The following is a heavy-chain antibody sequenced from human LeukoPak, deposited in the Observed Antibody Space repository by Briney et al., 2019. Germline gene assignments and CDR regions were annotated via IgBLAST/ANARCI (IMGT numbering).Heavy chain of an antibody. CDR1: GGTFSSYA. V-gene: IGHV1-69*13. J-gene: IGHJ6*03. Sequence: SVKVSCKASGGTFSSYAISWVRQAPGQGLEWMGGIIPIFGTANYAQKFQGRVTITADESTSTAYMELSSLRSEDTAVYYCARDHSYYYYMDVWGKGTTVTISS. CDR3: ARDHSYYYYMDV. CDR2: IIPIFGTA.